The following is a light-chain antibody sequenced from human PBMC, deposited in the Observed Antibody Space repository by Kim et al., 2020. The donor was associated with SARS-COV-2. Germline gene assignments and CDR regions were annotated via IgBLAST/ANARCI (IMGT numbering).Light chain of an antibody. V-gene: IGKV3-20*01. CDR3: QQYGIPPYT. CDR2: ATS. J-gene: IGKJ2*01. Sequence: PGDRATLSCRASQSVGSSYLAWFQQKPGQAPRLLISATSSRATGIPDRFSGSGSGTDFTLTISTLEPEDFAVYYCQQYGIPPYTFGQGTKLEI. CDR1: QSVGSSY.